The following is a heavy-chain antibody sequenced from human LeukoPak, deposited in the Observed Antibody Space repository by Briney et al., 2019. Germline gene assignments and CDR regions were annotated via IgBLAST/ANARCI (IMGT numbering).Heavy chain of an antibody. J-gene: IGHJ5*02. D-gene: IGHD6-19*01. CDR2: IYYSGST. Sequence: SETLSLTCTVSGGSISSYYWSWIRQPPGKGLEWIGYIYYSGSTNYNPSLKSRVTISVDTSKNQFSLKLSSVTAADTAVYYCARHGGSGWRYNWFDPWGQGTLVTVSS. CDR3: ARHGGSGWRYNWFDP. CDR1: GGSISSYY. V-gene: IGHV4-59*08.